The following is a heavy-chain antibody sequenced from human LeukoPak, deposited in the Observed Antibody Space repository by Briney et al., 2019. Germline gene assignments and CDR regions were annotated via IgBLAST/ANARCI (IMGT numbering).Heavy chain of an antibody. D-gene: IGHD2-15*01. Sequence: GESLKISCKGSGYSFTSYWIGWVRQMPGKGLEWMGIIYPGDSDTRYSPSSQGQVTISADKSISTAYLQWSSLKASDTAMYYCAREDTGYCSGGSCYFADYWGQGTLVTVSS. CDR3: AREDTGYCSGGSCYFADY. CDR1: GYSFTSYW. J-gene: IGHJ4*02. V-gene: IGHV5-51*01. CDR2: IYPGDSDT.